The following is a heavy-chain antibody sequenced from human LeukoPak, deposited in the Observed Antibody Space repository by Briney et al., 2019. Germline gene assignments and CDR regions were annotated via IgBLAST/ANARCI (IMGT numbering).Heavy chain of an antibody. V-gene: IGHV4-59*08. CDR2: IYYSGST. Sequence: SETLSLTCTVSGGSISSYYWSWIRQPPGKGLEWIGYIYYSGSTNYNPSLKSRVTISVDTSKNQFSLKLSSVTAADTAVYYCASEGLGYCSSTSCFDPWGQGTLVTVSS. D-gene: IGHD2-2*01. CDR3: ASEGLGYCSSTSCFDP. CDR1: GGSISSYY. J-gene: IGHJ5*02.